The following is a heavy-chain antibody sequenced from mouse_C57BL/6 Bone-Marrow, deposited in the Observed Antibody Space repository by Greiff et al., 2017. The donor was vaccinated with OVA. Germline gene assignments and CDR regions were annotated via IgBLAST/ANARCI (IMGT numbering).Heavy chain of an antibody. CDR2: IDPENGNT. J-gene: IGHJ2*01. CDR3: AGDYGSSYEFDY. V-gene: IGHV14-3*01. Sequence: VQLQQSVAELVRPGASVKLSCTASGFNIKNTYMHWVKQRPEQGLEWIGRIDPENGNTKYDPKFQGKATITADTSSNTAYLQLSSLTSDDTAIYYCAGDYGSSYEFDYWGQGTTLTVSS. CDR1: GFNIKNTY. D-gene: IGHD1-1*01.